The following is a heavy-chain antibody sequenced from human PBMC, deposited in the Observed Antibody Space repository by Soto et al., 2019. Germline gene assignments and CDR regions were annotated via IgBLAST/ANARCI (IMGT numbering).Heavy chain of an antibody. V-gene: IGHV3-7*05. D-gene: IGHD5-18*01. CDR3: ARGSRWIQDGIDF. J-gene: IGHJ6*02. Sequence: QPGGSLRLSCAASGFTFNNYWMIWVRQAPGKGLEWVANIKQDGSEKYYVDFVRGRFTISRDNTKDSLYLQMSGLRAEDMAVYYCARGSRWIQDGIDFWGQGTTVTVSS. CDR1: GFTFNNYW. CDR2: IKQDGSEK.